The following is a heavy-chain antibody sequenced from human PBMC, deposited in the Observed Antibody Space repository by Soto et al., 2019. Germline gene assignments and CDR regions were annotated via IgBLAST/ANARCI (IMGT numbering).Heavy chain of an antibody. V-gene: IGHV1-18*01. CDR3: ARTYCSGGSCYPLGAFDI. J-gene: IGHJ3*02. D-gene: IGHD2-15*01. CDR2: ISAYNGNT. CDR1: GYTFTSYG. Sequence: ASVKVSCKASGYTFTSYGISWVRQAPGQGLEWMGWISAYNGNTNYAQKLQGRVTMTTDTSTSTAYMELRSLRSDDTAVYYCARTYCSGGSCYPLGAFDIWGQGTMVTVSS.